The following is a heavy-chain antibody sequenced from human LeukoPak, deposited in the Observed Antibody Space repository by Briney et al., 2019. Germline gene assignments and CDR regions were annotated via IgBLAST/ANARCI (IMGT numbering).Heavy chain of an antibody. CDR3: ARVHLGSSWYTGY. Sequence: ASVKVSCKASGYTFSGYSMHWVRQAPGQGLEWMGRINPNSGGTNYAQKFQGRVTMTRDTSISTAYMELSRLRSDDTAVYYCARVHLGSSWYTGYWGQGTLVTVSS. D-gene: IGHD6-13*01. CDR2: INPNSGGT. J-gene: IGHJ4*02. CDR1: GYTFSGYS. V-gene: IGHV1-2*06.